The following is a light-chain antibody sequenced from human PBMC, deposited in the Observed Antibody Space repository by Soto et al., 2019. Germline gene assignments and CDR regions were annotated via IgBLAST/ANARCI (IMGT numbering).Light chain of an antibody. CDR2: GAS. J-gene: IGKJ1*01. V-gene: IGKV3-20*01. CDR1: HSVDTSN. Sequence: EVELRQSPATLSLSPGQRATLSCRASHSVDTSNVAWYQQRPGQAPRVLIYGASNRAAGIPDRFSGSGSGTDFTLTISSLEPEDSAVYHCQQYGSSWWAFGHGTKVDIK. CDR3: QQYGSSWWA.